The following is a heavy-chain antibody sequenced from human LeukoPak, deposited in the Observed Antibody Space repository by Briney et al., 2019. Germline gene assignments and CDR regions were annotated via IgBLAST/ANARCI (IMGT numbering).Heavy chain of an antibody. J-gene: IGHJ2*01. CDR3: ARTTVAKFDL. D-gene: IGHD4-23*01. CDR2: IKQDGSEK. V-gene: IGHV3-7*01. CDR1: GFTFSNYG. Sequence: PGGSLRLSCAASGFTFSNYGMSWVRQAPGKGLEWVANIKQDGSEKYYVDSVKGRFTISRDKAEKSLYLQMNSLRAEDTAVYYCARTTVAKFDLWGRGILVSVSS.